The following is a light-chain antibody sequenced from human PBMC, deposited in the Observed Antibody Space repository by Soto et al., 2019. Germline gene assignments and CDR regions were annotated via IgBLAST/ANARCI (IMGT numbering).Light chain of an antibody. V-gene: IGKV1-5*01. CDR1: QSINRW. CDR3: QQYNVYCA. J-gene: IGKJ1*01. Sequence: DIQMTQSPSTLSASVGERVTISSRASQSINRWLAWYQQKPGEAPKLLIYDASSLESGVPSRFSGSGSGTEFTLTISSLQPDDFATYYCQQYNVYCAFGQGTKV. CDR2: DAS.